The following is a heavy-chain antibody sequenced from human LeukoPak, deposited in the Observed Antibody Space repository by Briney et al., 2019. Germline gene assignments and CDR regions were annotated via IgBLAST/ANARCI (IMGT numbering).Heavy chain of an antibody. Sequence: QPEGSLRLSCAASGFTFDDYAMHWVRQAPGKGLEWVSGISWNSGSIGYADSVKGRFTISRDNAKNFLYLQMNSLRAEDTALYYCAKSEQLVPSPFDYWGQGTLVTVSS. CDR3: AKSEQLVPSPFDY. CDR1: GFTFDDYA. V-gene: IGHV3-9*01. D-gene: IGHD6-6*01. J-gene: IGHJ4*02. CDR2: ISWNSGSI.